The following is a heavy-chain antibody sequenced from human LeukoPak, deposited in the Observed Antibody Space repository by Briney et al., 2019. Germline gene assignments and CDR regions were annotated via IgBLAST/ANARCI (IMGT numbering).Heavy chain of an antibody. D-gene: IGHD4-17*01. J-gene: IGHJ5*02. V-gene: IGHV3-30*18. CDR1: GFTFSSYG. Sequence: GGSLRLSCAASGFTFSSYGMHWVRQAPGKGLEWVAVISHDGSNKYYADSVKGRFTISRDNSKNTLYLQMNSLRAEDTAVYYCAKDLGDYGVNWFDPWGQGTLVTVPS. CDR2: ISHDGSNK. CDR3: AKDLGDYGVNWFDP.